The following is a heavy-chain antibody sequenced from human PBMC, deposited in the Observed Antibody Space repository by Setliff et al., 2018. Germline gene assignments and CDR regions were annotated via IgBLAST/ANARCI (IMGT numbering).Heavy chain of an antibody. CDR1: GFTFSRYW. J-gene: IGHJ4*02. V-gene: IGHV3-7*01. Sequence: GGSLRLSCAASGFTFSRYWMSWVRQAPGTGLEWVANIQQDGSVKYYADSVLGRSTISRDNIKNTAFLQMNSLRADDTAMYYCVASPSNKNGHFEYWGQGTLVTVSS. CDR2: IQQDGSVK. CDR3: VASPSNKNGHFEY.